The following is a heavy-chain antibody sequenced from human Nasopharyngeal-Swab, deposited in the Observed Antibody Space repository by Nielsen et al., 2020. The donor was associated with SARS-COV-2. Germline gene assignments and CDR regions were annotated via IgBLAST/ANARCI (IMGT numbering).Heavy chain of an antibody. J-gene: IGHJ6*02. CDR3: ARDSECSGGRWYYNYYYGMDV. CDR1: GFTFRSYA. CDR2: IYSGVST. D-gene: IGHD2-15*01. V-gene: IGHV3-53*01. Sequence: GESLKISCAASGFTFRSYAISWVRQAPGKGLEWVSVIYSGVSTYYADSVKGRFTISRDNSKNTLYLQMNSLRAEDTAVHYCARDSECSGGRWYYNYYYGMDVWGQGTTVTVSS.